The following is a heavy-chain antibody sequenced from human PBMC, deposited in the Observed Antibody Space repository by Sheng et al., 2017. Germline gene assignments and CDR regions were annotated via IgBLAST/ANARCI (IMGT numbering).Heavy chain of an antibody. CDR2: IWYDGSNK. CDR1: GFTFRYHG. Sequence: QVQLVESGGGVVQPGRSLRLSCAASGFTFRYHGMHWVRQAPGKGLEWVAVIWYDGSNKYYADSVKGRFTISRDNSKNTVHLQMNSLRAEDTAVYFCAKDPVRGGTMGADWGQGTLVTVSA. J-gene: IGHJ4*02. V-gene: IGHV3-33*06. CDR3: AKDPVRGGTMGAD. D-gene: IGHD1-26*01.